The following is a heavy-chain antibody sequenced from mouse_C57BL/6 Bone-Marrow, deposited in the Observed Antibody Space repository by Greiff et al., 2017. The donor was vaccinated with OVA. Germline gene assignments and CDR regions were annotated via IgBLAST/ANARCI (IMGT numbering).Heavy chain of an antibody. V-gene: IGHV1-55*01. Sequence: QVQLHQPGAELVKPGASVKMSCKASGYTFTIYWITWVKQRPGQGLEWIGDIYPGSGSTNYNEKFKSKATLTVDTSSSTAYMQLSSLTSEDSAVYYCARRELCYFDYWGQGTTLTVSS. J-gene: IGHJ2*01. CDR3: ARRELCYFDY. CDR1: GYTFTIYW. D-gene: IGHD4-1*01. CDR2: IYPGSGST.